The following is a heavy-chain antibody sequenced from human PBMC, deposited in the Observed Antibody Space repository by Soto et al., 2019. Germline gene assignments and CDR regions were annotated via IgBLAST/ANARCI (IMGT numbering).Heavy chain of an antibody. CDR2: ISSSSSYI. Sequence: EVQLVESGGGLVKPGGSLRLSCAASGFTFSSYSMNWVRQAPGKGLEWVSSISSSSSYIYYADSVKGRFTISRDNAKNSLYLQMNSLRAEDTAVYYCARGKVWIDGDYDAFDIWGQGTMVTVSS. V-gene: IGHV3-21*01. J-gene: IGHJ3*02. D-gene: IGHD3-10*01. CDR1: GFTFSSYS. CDR3: ARGKVWIDGDYDAFDI.